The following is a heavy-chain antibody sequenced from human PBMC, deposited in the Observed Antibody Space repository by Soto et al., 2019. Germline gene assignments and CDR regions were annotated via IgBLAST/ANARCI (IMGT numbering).Heavy chain of an antibody. CDR1: GYTFTSYG. CDR3: ARGNTHCDILTGYNYPPNFDY. V-gene: IGHV1-18*01. CDR2: ISAYNGNT. J-gene: IGHJ4*02. Sequence: ASVKVSCKASGYTFTSYGISWVRQAPGQGLEWMGWISAYNGNTNYAQKLQGRVTMTTDTSTSTAYMELRSLRSDDTAVYYCARGNTHCDILTGYNYPPNFDYWGQGTLVTVSS. D-gene: IGHD3-9*01.